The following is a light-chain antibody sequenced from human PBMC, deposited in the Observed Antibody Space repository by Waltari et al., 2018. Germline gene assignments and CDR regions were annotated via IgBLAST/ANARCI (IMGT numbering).Light chain of an antibody. V-gene: IGKV1-39*01. CDR2: AAS. CDR3: QQSHSSTLT. CDR1: QSITDY. J-gene: IGKJ4*01. Sequence: DIQMTQSPSSLSASVGDRVTITCRASQSITDYLNWYQQMPGNAPKLLIYAASNLQSGVPSRFSGSGSGTDFTLTISNLRPEDSATYYCQQSHSSTLTFGGGTKVEIK.